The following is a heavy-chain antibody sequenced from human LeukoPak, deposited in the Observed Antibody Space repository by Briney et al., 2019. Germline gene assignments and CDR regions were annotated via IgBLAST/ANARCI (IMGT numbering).Heavy chain of an antibody. CDR3: AKDEMATIRGYFDH. D-gene: IGHD5-24*01. Sequence: GGSLRLSCAAPGFPFSSYAVSWVRQAPGKGLEWVSAISASGGSTYYADSVKGRFTISRDNSRNTLYLQMNSLRAEDTAIYYCAKDEMATIRGYFDHWGQGTLVTVSS. J-gene: IGHJ4*02. CDR1: GFPFSSYA. CDR2: ISASGGST. V-gene: IGHV3-23*01.